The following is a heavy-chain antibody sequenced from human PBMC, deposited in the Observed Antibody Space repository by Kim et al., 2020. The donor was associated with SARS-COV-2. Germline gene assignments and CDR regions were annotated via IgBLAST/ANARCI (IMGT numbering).Heavy chain of an antibody. CDR2: INRDESRK. J-gene: IGHJ4*02. D-gene: IGHD1-26*01. CDR1: GFTFSDYW. V-gene: IGHV3-7*01. CDR3: VKDDTYYQRSLDDSTSYYDRLDD. Sequence: GGSLRLSCAASGFTFSDYWMTWVRQAPGKGLEWVANINRDESRKNYGDSVRGRFTISRDNAKSSLHLHLNSLRVEDTAFYYCVKDDTYYQRSLDDSTSYYDRLDDWGQGTLVTVSS.